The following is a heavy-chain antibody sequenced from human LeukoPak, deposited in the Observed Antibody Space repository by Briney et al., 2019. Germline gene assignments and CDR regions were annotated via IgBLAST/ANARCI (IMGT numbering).Heavy chain of an antibody. V-gene: IGHV3-7*01. J-gene: IGHJ4*02. D-gene: IGHD3/OR15-3a*01. CDR3: TRDFWTDY. CDR1: GFTLISYW. Sequence: GGSLRLSCAASGFTLISYWMTWVRQAPGKGLEWVANIKQDGSEKYYVDSVKGRFTISRDNAKNSLYLQMNSLRAEDTAVYYCTRDFWTDYWGQGTLVTVSS. CDR2: IKQDGSEK.